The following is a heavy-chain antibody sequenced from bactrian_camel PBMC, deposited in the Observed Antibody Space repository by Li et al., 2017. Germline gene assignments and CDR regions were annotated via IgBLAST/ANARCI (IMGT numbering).Heavy chain of an antibody. J-gene: IGHJ4*01. CDR2: TRLVGGTT. CDR3: AAQRVVARPFALEAWPYTY. D-gene: IGHD2*01. Sequence: VQLVESGGALVQPGGSLRLSCAASGFTFSTSDMSWVRQAPGKGLEWVSRTRLVGGTTYYADYADSVKGRFTISKDRVTTYLHMNNLKPEDTAIYFCAAQRVVARPFALEAWPYTYWGQGTQVTVS. V-gene: IGHV3S40*01. CDR1: GFTFSTSD.